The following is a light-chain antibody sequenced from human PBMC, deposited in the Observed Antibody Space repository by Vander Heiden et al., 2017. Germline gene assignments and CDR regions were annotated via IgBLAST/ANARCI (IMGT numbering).Light chain of an antibody. CDR2: GNG. Sequence: QSVLTQPPSVSGAPGQRVTISCTGSSSNIGAGYDVHWYQHLPGTAPKLLIFGNGNRPSGVPDRFSGSKSGTSASLAITGLQAEDEADYYCQSYDSSLSGSVFGGGTKLTVL. J-gene: IGLJ2*01. V-gene: IGLV1-40*01. CDR3: QSYDSSLSGSV. CDR1: SSNIGAGYD.